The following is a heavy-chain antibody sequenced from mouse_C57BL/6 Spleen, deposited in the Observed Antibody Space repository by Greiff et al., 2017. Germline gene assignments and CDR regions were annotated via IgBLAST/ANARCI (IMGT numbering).Heavy chain of an antibody. D-gene: IGHD1-1*01. CDR1: GFTFSDYG. CDR2: ISSGSSTI. Sequence: EVMLVESGGGLVKPGGSLKLSCAASGFTFSDYGMHWVRQAPEKGLEWVAYISSGSSTINYADTVKGRFTISRDNAKNTLFLQMTSMRSEDTAMYYCALTTVVATGAMDYWGQGTSVTVSS. V-gene: IGHV5-17*01. CDR3: ALTTVVATGAMDY. J-gene: IGHJ4*01.